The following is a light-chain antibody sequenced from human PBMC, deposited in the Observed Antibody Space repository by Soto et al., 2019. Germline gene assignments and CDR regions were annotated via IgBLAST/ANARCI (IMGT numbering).Light chain of an antibody. J-gene: IGKJ5*01. CDR3: QQYDNSIT. V-gene: IGKV3-20*01. Sequence: EIVLTQSPGTLSLSPGETATLSCRASQSVSSNNLAWYHQKPGQTPRLLIYGASSGATGIPDRFSGSGSGTDFTLTISRLEPEDFAVYYCQQYDNSITFGPGTRLEIE. CDR1: QSVSSNN. CDR2: GAS.